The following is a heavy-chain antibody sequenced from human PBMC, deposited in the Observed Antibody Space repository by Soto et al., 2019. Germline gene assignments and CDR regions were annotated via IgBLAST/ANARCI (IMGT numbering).Heavy chain of an antibody. CDR1: GGTFSSYA. J-gene: IGHJ4*02. CDR3: ASSPYYYGSGSYYNFDY. Sequence: SVKVSCKASGGTFSSYAISWVRQAPGQGLEWMGGIIPIFGTANYAQKFRGRVTITADESTSTAYMELSSLRSEDTAVYYCASSPYYYGSGSYYNFDYWGQGTLVTVSS. V-gene: IGHV1-69*13. CDR2: IIPIFGTA. D-gene: IGHD3-10*01.